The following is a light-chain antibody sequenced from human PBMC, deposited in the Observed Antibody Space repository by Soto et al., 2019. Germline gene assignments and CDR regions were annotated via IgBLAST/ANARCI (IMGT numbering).Light chain of an antibody. J-gene: IGKJ2*01. Sequence: EIVLTQSPGTLSLSPGERATLSYRASQSVSSYCLAWYQQRPGQAPRLLIYGASVRATGIPDRFSGSGSGTDFTLTISGLEPEDFAVYFCHQFTAPPYTFGQGTQVELK. V-gene: IGKV3-20*01. CDR2: GAS. CDR3: HQFTAPPYT. CDR1: QSVSSYC.